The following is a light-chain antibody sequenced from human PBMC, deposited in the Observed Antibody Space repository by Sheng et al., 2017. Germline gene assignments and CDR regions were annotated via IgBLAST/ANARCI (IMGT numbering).Light chain of an antibody. CDR2: WAS. Sequence: DIVMTQSPDSLAVSLGERATINCKSSQSVLYSSNNKIYLAWYQQKPGQPPKLLIYWASTRESGVPDRFSGSGSGTDFALTINSLQAEDVAVYYCQQYFIPPYTFGQGTKLEIK. CDR1: QSVLYSSNNKIY. V-gene: IGKV4-1*01. J-gene: IGKJ2*01. CDR3: QQYFIPPYT.